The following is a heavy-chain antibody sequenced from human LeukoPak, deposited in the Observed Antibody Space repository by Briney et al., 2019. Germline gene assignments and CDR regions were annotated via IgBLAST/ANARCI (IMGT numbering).Heavy chain of an antibody. CDR2: IKQDGSEK. CDR3: ARGRQVGASTVEDY. J-gene: IGHJ4*02. V-gene: IGHV3-7*01. D-gene: IGHD1-26*01. Sequence: PGGSLRLSCAASEFTFSSYWMSWVRQAPGKGLEWVASIKQDGSEKYYVDSVKGRVTISRDNAKNSLYLQMNNLRAEDTAVYYCARGRQVGASTVEDYWGQGTLVTVSS. CDR1: EFTFSSYW.